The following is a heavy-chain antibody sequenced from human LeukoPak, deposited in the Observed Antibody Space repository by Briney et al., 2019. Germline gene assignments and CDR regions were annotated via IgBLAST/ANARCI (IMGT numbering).Heavy chain of an antibody. CDR2: IFHTGST. V-gene: IGHV4-4*02. J-gene: IGHJ4*02. Sequence: SETLSLTCTVSSGPIFSSNWWSWVRQPPGKGLEWIGQIFHTGSTSYSPSLKSRVTISMDKSKNQISLRLTSVTAADTAVYYCARSPTKRVPEDYWGQGTLVTVSS. D-gene: IGHD2-2*01. CDR1: SGPIFSSNW. CDR3: ARSPTKRVPEDY.